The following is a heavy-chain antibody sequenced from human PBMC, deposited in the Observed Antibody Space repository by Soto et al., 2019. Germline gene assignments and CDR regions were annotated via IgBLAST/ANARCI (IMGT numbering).Heavy chain of an antibody. D-gene: IGHD3-10*01. CDR1: GYSFDDYA. CDR2: ISWNSNIV. V-gene: IGHV3-9*01. CDR3: AKEFNSLLWFGEFFYMDV. Sequence: EAPLVESGGGVAQPGRSLRLSCEGSGYSFDDYAMHWVRQAQGKGLEWVSGISWNSNIVAYADSVKGRFSISRDNVLNALYLEMNSLRPEDTALYYCAKEFNSLLWFGEFFYMDVWGKGATVTGS. J-gene: IGHJ6*03.